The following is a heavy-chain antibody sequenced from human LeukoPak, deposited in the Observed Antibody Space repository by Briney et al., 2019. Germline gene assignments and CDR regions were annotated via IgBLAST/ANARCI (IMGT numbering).Heavy chain of an antibody. CDR2: INPNSGGT. J-gene: IGHJ6*03. D-gene: IGHD2-15*01. Sequence: ASVKVSCKASGYTFTGYYMHWVRQAPGQGLEWMGWINPNSGGTNYAQKFQGRVIMTRDTSISTAYMELSRLRSDDTAVYYCARGLRYCSGGRCYFSPPYYYYMDVWGKGTTVTISS. CDR3: ARGLRYCSGGRCYFSPPYYYYMDV. CDR1: GYTFTGYY. V-gene: IGHV1-2*02.